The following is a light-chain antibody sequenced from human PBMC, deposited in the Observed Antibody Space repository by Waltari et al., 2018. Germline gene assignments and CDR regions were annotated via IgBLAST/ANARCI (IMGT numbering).Light chain of an antibody. V-gene: IGLV2-11*01. CDR3: CSYAGRYTWV. CDR1: SSDVGGYNY. J-gene: IGLJ3*02. CDR2: DVS. Sequence: QSALTQPRSVSGSPGQSVTISCTGTSSDVGGYNYVSWFQQHPGKAPKLMIHDVSKRPSGVPDRFSGSKSGNTASLTISGLQADDETDYYCCSYAGRYTWVFGVGTKLTVL.